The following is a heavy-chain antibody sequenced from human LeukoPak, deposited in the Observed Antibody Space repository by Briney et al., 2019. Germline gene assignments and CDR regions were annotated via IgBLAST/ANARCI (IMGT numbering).Heavy chain of an antibody. Sequence: SETLSLTCTVYNGSFSGYYWSWIRQSPGKGLEWIGEIHRNGNTRYNPSLKSRVTISADTSENQFSLKVHSVTAADTAVYYRVVDRTSGGPLWGQGTLVTVSS. CDR1: NGSFSGYY. CDR2: IHRNGNT. CDR3: VVDRTSGGPL. J-gene: IGHJ4*02. D-gene: IGHD5-12*01. V-gene: IGHV4-34*01.